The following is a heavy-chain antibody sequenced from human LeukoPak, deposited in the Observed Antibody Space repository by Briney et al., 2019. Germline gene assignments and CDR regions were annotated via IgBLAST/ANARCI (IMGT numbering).Heavy chain of an antibody. D-gene: IGHD2-8*02. CDR1: RSTFTDYH. CDR3: ARGYCTGNSCSGAWFDP. Sequence: ASVRVSCKASRSTFTDYHIHWGRQAPGQRLEWMGWINPNSGGTNYAQKFQGRVTMTRDTSISTAHIEVNSLRSDDMAVYYCARGYCTGNSCSGAWFDPWGQGTLVTVSS. J-gene: IGHJ5*02. V-gene: IGHV1-2*02. CDR2: INPNSGGT.